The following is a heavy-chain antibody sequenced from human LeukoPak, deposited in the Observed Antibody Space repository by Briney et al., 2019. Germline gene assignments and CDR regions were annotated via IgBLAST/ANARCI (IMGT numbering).Heavy chain of an antibody. Sequence: GGSLRLSCAASGFTFSSYWMSWVRQAPGKGLEWVANMNRDGSEKNYVDSIKGRFTISRDNAANSLYLQMNSLRVEDTAVYYCARDGGIIRFGGQDVWGQGTTVIVS. CDR3: ARDGGIIRFGGQDV. V-gene: IGHV3-7*01. D-gene: IGHD3-16*01. J-gene: IGHJ6*02. CDR2: MNRDGSEK. CDR1: GFTFSSYW.